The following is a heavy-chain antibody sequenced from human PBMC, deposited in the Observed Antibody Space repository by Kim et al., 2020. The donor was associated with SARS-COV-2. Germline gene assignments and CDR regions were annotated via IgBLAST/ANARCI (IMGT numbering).Heavy chain of an antibody. CDR1: GGSISSSSYY. V-gene: IGHV4-39*07. Sequence: SETLSLTCTVSGGSISSSSYYWGWIRQPPGKGLEWIGSIYYSGSTYYNPSLKSRVTISVDTSKNQFSLKLSSVTAADTAVYYCARDWGWELQIFDYWGQGTLVTVSS. CDR2: IYYSGST. D-gene: IGHD1-26*01. CDR3: ARDWGWELQIFDY. J-gene: IGHJ4*02.